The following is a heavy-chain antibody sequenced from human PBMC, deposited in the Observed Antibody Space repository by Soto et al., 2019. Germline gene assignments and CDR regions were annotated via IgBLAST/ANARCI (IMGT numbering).Heavy chain of an antibody. CDR2: INHTGGT. CDR1: GGSANGYY. Sequence: SETLSLTCAVYGGSANGYYWNWIRQPPGKGLEWIGEINHTGGTHYNPSLKSRVTMSVDTSKNQFSLRLSSVTAADTAIYYCASRITVFGLLIPPFDPWGQGAQVTVSS. J-gene: IGHJ5*02. V-gene: IGHV4-34*01. CDR3: ASRITVFGLLIPPFDP. D-gene: IGHD3-3*01.